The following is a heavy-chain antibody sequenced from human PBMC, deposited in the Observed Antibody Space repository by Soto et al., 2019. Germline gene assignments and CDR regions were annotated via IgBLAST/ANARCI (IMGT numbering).Heavy chain of an antibody. V-gene: IGHV3-30*18. Sequence: QVQLVESGGGVVQPGRSLRLSCAASGFTFSSYGMHWVRQAPGKGLEWVAVISYDGSNKYYADSVKGRFTISRDNSKNTLYLQMSSLRAEDTAVYYCAKDRQLGFFGVYGMDVWGQGTTVTVSS. J-gene: IGHJ6*02. D-gene: IGHD6-6*01. CDR2: ISYDGSNK. CDR3: AKDRQLGFFGVYGMDV. CDR1: GFTFSSYG.